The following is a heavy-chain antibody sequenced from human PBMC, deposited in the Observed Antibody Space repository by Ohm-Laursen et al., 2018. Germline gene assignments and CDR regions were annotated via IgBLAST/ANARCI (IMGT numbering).Heavy chain of an antibody. D-gene: IGHD3-10*01. CDR3: AREDPTGCLDV. V-gene: IGHV3-11*01. Sequence: SLRLSCAASGFTFSSYWMSWIRQAPGKGLEWVSYISSSGDTIYNADSVKGRFTISRDNAKNSLYLQINSLRVEDTAAYYCAREDPTGCLDVWGQGTAVTVSS. J-gene: IGHJ6*02. CDR2: ISSSGDTI. CDR1: GFTFSSYW.